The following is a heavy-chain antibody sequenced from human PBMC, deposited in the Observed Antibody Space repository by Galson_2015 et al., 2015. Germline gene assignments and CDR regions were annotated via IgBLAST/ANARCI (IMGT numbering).Heavy chain of an antibody. Sequence: SVKVSCKASGYTFTSYAMHWVRQAPGQRLEWMGWINAGNGNTKYSQKFQGRVTITRDTSASTAYMELSSLRSEDTAMYYCARVLGSGWHYYYYGMDVWGQGTTVTVSS. CDR2: INAGNGNT. D-gene: IGHD6-19*01. V-gene: IGHV1-3*01. CDR3: ARVLGSGWHYYYYGMDV. CDR1: GYTFTSYA. J-gene: IGHJ6*02.